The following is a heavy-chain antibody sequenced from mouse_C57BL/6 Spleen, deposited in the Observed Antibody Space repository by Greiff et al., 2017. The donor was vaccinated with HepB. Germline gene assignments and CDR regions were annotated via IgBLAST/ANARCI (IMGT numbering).Heavy chain of an antibody. V-gene: IGHV14-1*01. Sequence: VHVKQSGAELVRPGASVKLSCTASGFNIKDYYMHWVKQRPEQGLEWIGRIDPEDGDTEYAPKFQGKATMTADTSSNTAYLQLSSLTSEDTAVYYCTTGIYYGSSYVYFDYWGQGTTLTVSS. J-gene: IGHJ2*01. CDR3: TTGIYYGSSYVYFDY. CDR1: GFNIKDYY. CDR2: IDPEDGDT. D-gene: IGHD1-1*01.